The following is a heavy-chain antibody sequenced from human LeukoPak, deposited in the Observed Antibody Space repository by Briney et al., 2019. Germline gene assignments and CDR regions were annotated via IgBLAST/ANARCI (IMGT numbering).Heavy chain of an antibody. CDR3: ARVVGGNYYGSETGDY. CDR1: GYTFTGNY. J-gene: IGHJ4*02. Sequence: GASVKVSCKASGYTFTGNYMHWVRQAPGQGLEWMGWIEPNSGGPFYAQKFQGRVTMTRDTSISTAYMELSRLRSDDTAVYYCARVVGGNYYGSETGDYWGQGTLVTVSS. D-gene: IGHD3-10*01. CDR2: IEPNSGGP. V-gene: IGHV1-2*02.